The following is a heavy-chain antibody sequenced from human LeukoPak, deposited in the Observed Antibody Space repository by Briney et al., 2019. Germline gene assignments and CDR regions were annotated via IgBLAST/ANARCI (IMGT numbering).Heavy chain of an antibody. Sequence: GGSLRLSCTASGFSFSTYSMNWVRQAPGKGLEWVSYIVGSSSNIYYADSVKGQFTISRDNAKNSLYLQMDSLRAEDTAVYYCATDSPETAAFDYWGQGALVTVSS. V-gene: IGHV3-48*04. CDR1: GFSFSTYS. J-gene: IGHJ4*02. CDR3: ATDSPETAAFDY. CDR2: IVGSSSNI. D-gene: IGHD1-1*01.